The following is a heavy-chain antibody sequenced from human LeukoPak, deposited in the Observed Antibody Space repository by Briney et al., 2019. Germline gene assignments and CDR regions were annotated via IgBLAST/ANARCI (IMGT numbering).Heavy chain of an antibody. Sequence: GGSLRLSCAASGFTFSTYNMNWVRQAPGKGLEWVSSITSSSTYIYYADSVKGRFTISRDNAKNSLYLQMNSLRAEDTAVYYCARFSMVRGVITHFDHWGQGTLVTVSS. CDR3: ARFSMVRGVITHFDH. V-gene: IGHV3-21*01. CDR2: ITSSSTYI. CDR1: GFTFSTYN. D-gene: IGHD3-10*01. J-gene: IGHJ4*02.